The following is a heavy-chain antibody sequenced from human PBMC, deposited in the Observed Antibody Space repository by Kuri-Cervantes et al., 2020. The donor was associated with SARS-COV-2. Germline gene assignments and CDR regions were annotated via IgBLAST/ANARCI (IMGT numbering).Heavy chain of an antibody. CDR3: ARLGSGWPGIDF. CDR1: GFTFSSYS. CDR2: INYSGSS. Sequence: ESLKISCAASGFTFSSYSMNWVRQAPGKGLEWIGFINYSGSSNYNPSLKSRVSISVDTSKNQFSLRLSSVTAADTAVYYCARLGSGWPGIDFWGQGTLVTVSS. V-gene: IGHV4-59*12. J-gene: IGHJ4*02. D-gene: IGHD6-19*01.